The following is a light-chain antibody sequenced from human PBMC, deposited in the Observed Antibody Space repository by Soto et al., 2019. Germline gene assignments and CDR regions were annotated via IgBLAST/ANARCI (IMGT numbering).Light chain of an antibody. CDR2: DAS. Sequence: EIVLTQSPGTLSLSPGERATLSCRASQSVNSRYLAWYQQKFGQAPRLLIYDASSRATGIPDRFSGSGSGTDFTLTISRLEPEDFAVYYCQQYGTSPPVYTFGQGTKLEIK. CDR3: QQYGTSPPVYT. CDR1: QSVNSRY. V-gene: IGKV3-20*01. J-gene: IGKJ2*01.